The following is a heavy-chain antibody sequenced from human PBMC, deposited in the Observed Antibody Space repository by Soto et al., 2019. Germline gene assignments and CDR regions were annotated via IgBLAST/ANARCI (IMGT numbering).Heavy chain of an antibody. J-gene: IGHJ4*02. Sequence: QVHLQESGPGQVKPSETLSLICTVSGGSVSSDNYYWSWIRQPPGRGLEWIGYIYHTGSTNHYPSLNGRVTISVDTSRNQFSLKLSSVTAADTAVYFCAREFSTSPEAFDSWGQGSLVTVSS. V-gene: IGHV4-61*01. D-gene: IGHD6-6*01. CDR2: IYHTGST. CDR3: AREFSTSPEAFDS. CDR1: GGSVSSDNYY.